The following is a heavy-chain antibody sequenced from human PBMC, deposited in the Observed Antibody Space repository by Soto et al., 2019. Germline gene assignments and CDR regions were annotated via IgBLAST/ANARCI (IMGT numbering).Heavy chain of an antibody. CDR2: ISGSGGST. D-gene: IGHD3-10*01. J-gene: IGHJ6*02. Sequence: LRLSCSASGFTFSSYAMSWVRQAPGKGLEWVSAISGSGGSTYYADSVKGRFTISRDNSKNTLYLQMNSLRAEDTAVYYCAKDKPPRDYYYYGMDVWGQGTTVTVSS. V-gene: IGHV3-23*01. CDR3: AKDKPPRDYYYYGMDV. CDR1: GFTFSSYA.